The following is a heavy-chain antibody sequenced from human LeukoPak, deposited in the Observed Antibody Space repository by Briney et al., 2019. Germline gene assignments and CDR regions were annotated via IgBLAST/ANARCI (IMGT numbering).Heavy chain of an antibody. V-gene: IGHV3-21*04. CDR2: ISSSSSYI. D-gene: IGHD1-26*01. Sequence: GESLRLSCAASGFTFSSYSMNWVRQAPGKGLEWVSSISSSSSYIYYADSVKGRFTISRDNAKNSLYLQMNSLRAEDTAVYYCANVYRVGAIPVDYWGQGTLVTVSS. CDR1: GFTFSSYS. CDR3: ANVYRVGAIPVDY. J-gene: IGHJ4*02.